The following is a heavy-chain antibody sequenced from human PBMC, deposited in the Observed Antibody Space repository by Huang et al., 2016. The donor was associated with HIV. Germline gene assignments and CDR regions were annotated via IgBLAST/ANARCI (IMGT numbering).Heavy chain of an antibody. CDR3: ARGRGSSWSLFDT. Sequence: QVQLEQWGARLLKPSETLSLTCAVYGESLSDFFWSWIRQPPGKGLEWIGEINQSGRTNYIPDLKSRVTIAVDTSKKQFSLKLKSVTAADTSMYYCARGRGSSWSLFDTWGQGSLVTVFS. D-gene: IGHD6-13*01. V-gene: IGHV4-34*02. J-gene: IGHJ4*02. CDR2: INQSGRT. CDR1: GESLSDFF.